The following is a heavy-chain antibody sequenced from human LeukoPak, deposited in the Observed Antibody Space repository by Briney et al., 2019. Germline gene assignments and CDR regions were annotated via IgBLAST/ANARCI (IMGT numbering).Heavy chain of an antibody. Sequence: SVKVSCKVTGGTPSNHAFVWVRQAPGQGLEWMGGIVPIFGTPDYAQKFQGRVTFTTDESTSTAYMELTSLRSEDTAIYYCARDHGNSGDGCHPWGQGTLVTVSS. V-gene: IGHV1-69*05. J-gene: IGHJ5*02. CDR2: IVPIFGTP. CDR3: ARDHGNSGDGCHP. D-gene: IGHD6-25*01. CDR1: GGTPSNHA.